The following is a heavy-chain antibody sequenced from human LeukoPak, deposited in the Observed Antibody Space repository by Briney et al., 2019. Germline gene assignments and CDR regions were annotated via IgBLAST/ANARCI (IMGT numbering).Heavy chain of an antibody. J-gene: IGHJ4*02. CDR3: ARARGGYDYFDY. V-gene: IGHV4-59*11. CDR1: GGSISGHY. Sequence: SETLSLTCTVSGGSISGHYLNWIRLPPGQGMEWIGYIYYSGTTNYNPSLKSRATISVVTSKNQFSLKLSSVTAADTAVYYCARARGGYDYFDYWGQGTLVTVFS. CDR2: IYYSGTT. D-gene: IGHD5-12*01.